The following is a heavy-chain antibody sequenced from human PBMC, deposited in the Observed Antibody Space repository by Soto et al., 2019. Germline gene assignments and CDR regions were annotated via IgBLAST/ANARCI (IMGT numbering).Heavy chain of an antibody. Sequence: GASVKVSCKASGYTFTSYDINWVRQATGQGLEWMGWMNPNSGNTGYAQKFQGRVTMTRNTSISTAYMELSSLRSEDTAVYYCARSAVGITGTTVYYYMDVWGKGTTVTVSS. D-gene: IGHD1-7*01. CDR1: GYTFTSYD. CDR2: MNPNSGNT. V-gene: IGHV1-8*01. J-gene: IGHJ6*03. CDR3: ARSAVGITGTTVYYYMDV.